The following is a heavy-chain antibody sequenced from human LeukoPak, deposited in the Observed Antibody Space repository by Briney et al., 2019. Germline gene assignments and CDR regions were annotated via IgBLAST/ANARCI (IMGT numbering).Heavy chain of an antibody. CDR2: IIPIFGTA. CDR1: GGTFSSYA. CDR3: ARGHYYDSSGYLYYFDY. J-gene: IGHJ4*02. Sequence: SVKVSCKASGGTFSSYAISWVRQAPGQGLEWMGGIIPIFGTANYAQKFQGRVTITTDESTSTAYMELSSLGSEDTAVYYCARGHYYDSSGYLYYFDYWGQGTLVTVSS. D-gene: IGHD3-22*01. V-gene: IGHV1-69*05.